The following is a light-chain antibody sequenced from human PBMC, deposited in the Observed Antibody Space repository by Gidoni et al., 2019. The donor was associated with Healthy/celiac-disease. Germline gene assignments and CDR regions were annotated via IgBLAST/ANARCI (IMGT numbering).Light chain of an antibody. J-gene: IGLJ3*02. CDR3: AAWDDSLSGHWV. CDR2: RNN. Sequence: QSVLTQPPSASGTPAQRVTISCSGSSSNIGSNYVYWYQQLPGTAPKLLIYRNNRRPSGVPDRFSGSKSGTSASLAISGLRSEDEADYYCAAWDDSLSGHWVFGGGTKLTVL. V-gene: IGLV1-47*01. CDR1: SSNIGSNY.